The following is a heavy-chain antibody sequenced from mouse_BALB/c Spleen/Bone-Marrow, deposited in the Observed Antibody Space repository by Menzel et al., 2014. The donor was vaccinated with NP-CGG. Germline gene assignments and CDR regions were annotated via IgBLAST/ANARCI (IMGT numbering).Heavy chain of an antibody. CDR3: ARYDYGVYFDY. D-gene: IGHD2-4*01. CDR2: IDPANGNT. CDR1: GFNIKDTY. J-gene: IGHJ2*01. V-gene: IGHV14-3*02. Sequence: VQLQQPGAEVVKPGASVKLSCTASGFNIKDTYMHWVKQRPEQGLAWIGGIDPANGNTKYDPKFQGKTTITADTSSNTAYLQLSSLTSEDTAVYYCARYDYGVYFDYWGQGTTLTVSS.